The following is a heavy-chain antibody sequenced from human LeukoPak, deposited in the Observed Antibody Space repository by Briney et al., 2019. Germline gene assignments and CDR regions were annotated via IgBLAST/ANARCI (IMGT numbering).Heavy chain of an antibody. CDR3: ARTAVGYSYGFGVLYFNY. CDR2: IYSGGST. D-gene: IGHD5-18*01. CDR1: GFTVSSNY. V-gene: IGHV3-66*01. J-gene: IGHJ4*02. Sequence: GGSLRLSCAASGFTVSSNYMSWVRQAPGKGLEWVSVIYSGGSTYCADSVKGRFTISRDNSKNTLYLQMNSLRAEDTAVYYCARTAVGYSYGFGVLYFNYWGQGTLVTVSS.